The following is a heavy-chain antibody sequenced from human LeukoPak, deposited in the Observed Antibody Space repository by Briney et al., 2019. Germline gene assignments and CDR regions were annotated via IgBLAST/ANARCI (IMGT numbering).Heavy chain of an antibody. J-gene: IGHJ3*02. CDR2: INRDGSST. D-gene: IGHD3-9*01. Sequence: PGGSLRLSCAASGFTFSTYWMHWVRQAPGKGLVWVSRINRDGSSTSYADSVKGRFTISRDNAKNTLYLQMNRLRAEDTAVYYCARDRETYYDILTGYYTLGDAFDIWGQGTMVTVSS. CDR3: ARDRETYYDILTGYYTLGDAFDI. CDR1: GFTFSTYW. V-gene: IGHV3-74*01.